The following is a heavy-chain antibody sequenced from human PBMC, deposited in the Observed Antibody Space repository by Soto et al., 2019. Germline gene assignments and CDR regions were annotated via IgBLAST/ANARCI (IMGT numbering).Heavy chain of an antibody. CDR3: AKHRRTFCSGGSCYDRTVYYFDY. CDR1: GGSISSSSYY. D-gene: IGHD2-15*01. CDR2: IYYSGST. Sequence: SETLSLTCTVSGGSISSSSYYWGWIRQPPGKGLEWIGSIYYSGSTYYNPSLKSRVTISVDTSKNQFYLKLSSVTATDTAEYCCAKHRRTFCSGGSCYDRTVYYFDYWGQGTLVTVSS. V-gene: IGHV4-39*01. J-gene: IGHJ4*02.